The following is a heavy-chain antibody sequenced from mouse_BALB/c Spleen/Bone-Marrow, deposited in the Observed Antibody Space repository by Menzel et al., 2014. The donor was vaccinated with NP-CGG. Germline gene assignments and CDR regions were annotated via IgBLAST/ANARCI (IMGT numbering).Heavy chain of an antibody. V-gene: IGHV1S56*01. CDR3: AYYRYDEYFDV. Sequence: VQLQQSGPELVKPGASVKMSCKASGYTFTSYFIHWVKQRPGQGLEWIGWIYPGDGSTKYSEKFKVKTTLTADKSSSTAYMFLSSLTSEDSAIYFCAYYRYDEYFDVWGAGTTVTVPS. J-gene: IGHJ1*01. D-gene: IGHD2-14*01. CDR2: IYPGDGST. CDR1: GYTFTSYF.